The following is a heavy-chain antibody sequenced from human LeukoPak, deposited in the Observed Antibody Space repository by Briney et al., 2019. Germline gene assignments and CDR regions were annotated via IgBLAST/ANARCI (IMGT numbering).Heavy chain of an antibody. Sequence: ASVKVSCKASGYTFTSHGISWVRQAPGQGLEWMGWISTYNGNTNYAQKFQGRVTLTTDTSTSTAYMDLRSLRSDDTAVYHCARVALGSWYFDLWGRGTLVTVSS. CDR2: ISTYNGNT. CDR3: ARVALGSWYFDL. D-gene: IGHD2-15*01. V-gene: IGHV1-18*01. CDR1: GYTFTSHG. J-gene: IGHJ2*01.